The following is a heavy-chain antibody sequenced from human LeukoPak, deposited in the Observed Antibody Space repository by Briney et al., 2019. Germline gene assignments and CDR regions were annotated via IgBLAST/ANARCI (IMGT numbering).Heavy chain of an antibody. D-gene: IGHD3-3*01. V-gene: IGHV3-23*01. CDR2: ISGSGGST. CDR1: GFTFSSYA. Sequence: GGSLRLSYAASGFTFSSYAMSWVRQAPGKGLEWVSAISGSGGSTYYADSVKGRFTISRDNSKNTLYLQMNSLGAEDTAVYYCAKGRITIFGVATDYMDVWGKGTTVTVSS. CDR3: AKGRITIFGVATDYMDV. J-gene: IGHJ6*03.